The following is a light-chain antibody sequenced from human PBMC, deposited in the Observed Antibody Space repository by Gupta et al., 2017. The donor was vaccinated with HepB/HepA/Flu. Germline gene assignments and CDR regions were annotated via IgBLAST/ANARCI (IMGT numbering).Light chain of an antibody. CDR1: QSISTY. CDR3: QQSYSTPLT. J-gene: IGKJ4*01. V-gene: IGKV1-39*01. Sequence: DIQMTQSPSSLSASVGDRVTITCRASQSISTYLNWYQQKPGKAPKFLIYAASNLQSGVPPRFSGSGSGTDFTLTISSLQPGDSATYYCQQSYSTPLTFGGGTKVEIK. CDR2: AAS.